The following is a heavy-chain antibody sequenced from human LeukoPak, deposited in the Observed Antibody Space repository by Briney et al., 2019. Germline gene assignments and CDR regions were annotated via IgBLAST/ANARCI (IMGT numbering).Heavy chain of an antibody. CDR1: GGSISSYY. J-gene: IGHJ6*02. V-gene: IGHV4-59*08. CDR2: IYYSGST. D-gene: IGHD3-10*01. CDR3: ARLNGYYYGSGTQHYYYGMDV. Sequence: SETLSLTCTVSGGSISSYYWSWIRQPPGKGLEWIGYIYYSGSTNYNPSLKSRVTISVDTSKNQFSLKLSSVTAADTAVYYCARLNGYYYGSGTQHYYYGMDVRGQGTTVTVSS.